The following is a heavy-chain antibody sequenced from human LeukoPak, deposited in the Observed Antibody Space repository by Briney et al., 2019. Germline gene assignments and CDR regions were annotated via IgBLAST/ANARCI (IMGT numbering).Heavy chain of an antibody. J-gene: IGHJ6*03. Sequence: SETLSLTCTVSGGSISGYYWNWIRQPPGKGLEWIGYIYYSGSTNYNPSLKSRLTISVDTSKNQFSLKLSSVTAADTAVYYCARTTEAHSWRTRYYDYYMDVWGKGTTVTVSS. CDR1: GGSISGYY. V-gene: IGHV4-59*01. D-gene: IGHD6-13*01. CDR3: ARTTEAHSWRTRYYDYYMDV. CDR2: IYYSGST.